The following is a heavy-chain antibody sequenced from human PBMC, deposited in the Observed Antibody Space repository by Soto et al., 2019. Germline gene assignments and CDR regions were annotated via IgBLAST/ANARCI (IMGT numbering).Heavy chain of an antibody. CDR1: GGSISSYY. J-gene: IGHJ5*02. CDR2: IYYSGST. Sequence: SETLSLTCTVSGGSISSYYWSWIRQPPGKGLERIGYIYYSGSTNYNPSLKSRVTISVDTSKNQFSLKLSSVTAADTAVYYCARVVDIAAAGGRGNWFDPCGQGTLVTVSS. V-gene: IGHV4-59*01. CDR3: ARVVDIAAAGGRGNWFDP. D-gene: IGHD6-13*01.